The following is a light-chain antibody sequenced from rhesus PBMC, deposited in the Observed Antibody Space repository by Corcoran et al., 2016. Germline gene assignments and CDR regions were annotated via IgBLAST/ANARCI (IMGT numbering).Light chain of an antibody. CDR1: QGIRSW. J-gene: IGKJ4*01. Sequence: DIQMTQSPSSLSASVGDRVTITYQASQGIRSWVAWYQQKPGKAPKLLIYAASSLQSGVPSRFSGSGSGTDFTLTISSLQPEDFATYYCQQHNSYPLTFGGGTKVEIK. CDR2: AAS. CDR3: QQHNSYPLT. V-gene: IGKV1-33*02.